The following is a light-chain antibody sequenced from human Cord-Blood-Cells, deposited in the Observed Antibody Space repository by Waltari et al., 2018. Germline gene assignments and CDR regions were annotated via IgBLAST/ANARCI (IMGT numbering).Light chain of an antibody. CDR3: QKYNSAPRT. V-gene: IGKV1-27*01. CDR1: QGISNY. CDR2: AAS. J-gene: IGKJ1*01. Sequence: DIQMTQSPSSLSASVGDRVTITSRASQGISNYLAWYQQKPGKVPKLLIYAASTLQSGVPSRFSGRGSGTDFTLTISSLQPEDVATYYCQKYNSAPRTFGQGTKVEIK.